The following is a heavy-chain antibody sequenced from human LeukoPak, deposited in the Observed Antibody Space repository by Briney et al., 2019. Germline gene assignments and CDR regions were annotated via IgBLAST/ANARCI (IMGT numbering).Heavy chain of an antibody. CDR1: GYTFTSYG. J-gene: IGHJ4*02. V-gene: IGHV1-18*01. CDR3: ASGDYGDPPLNY. CDR2: ISAYNGNT. D-gene: IGHD4/OR15-4a*01. Sequence: ASVKVSCKASGYTFTSYGISWVRQAPGQGLEWMGWISAYNGNTNYAQKFQGRVTMTRDTSISIAYMELSRLGSDDTAVYYCASGDYGDPPLNYWGQGTLVTVSS.